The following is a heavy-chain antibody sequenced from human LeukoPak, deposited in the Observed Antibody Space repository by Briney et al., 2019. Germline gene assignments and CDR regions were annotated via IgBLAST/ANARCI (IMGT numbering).Heavy chain of an antibody. CDR1: GGSISSSNW. CDR3: ARDRAGLNAFDI. D-gene: IGHD3-10*01. V-gene: IGHV4-4*02. Sequence: KSSETLSLTCAVSGGSISSSNWWSWVRQPPGKGLEWIGEIYHSGSTNYNPSLKSRVTISVDTSKNQFSLKLSSVTAADTAVYYCARDRAGLNAFDIWGQGTMVTVSS. CDR2: IYHSGST. J-gene: IGHJ3*02.